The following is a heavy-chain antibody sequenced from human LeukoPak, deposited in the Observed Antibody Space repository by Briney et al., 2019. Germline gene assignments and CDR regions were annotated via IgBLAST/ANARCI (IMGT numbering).Heavy chain of an antibody. CDR3: AKGPYGAGSYGVDY. CDR1: GGSMSTYY. V-gene: IGHV4-4*07. CDR2: IDNSGLT. D-gene: IGHD3-10*01. Sequence: SETLSLTCTVSGGSMSTYYWSWIRQPAGKGLEWIGCIDNSGLTNYNPSLKSRVTMSVDTSKNHFSLKMSSVTAADTAVYYCAKGPYGAGSYGVDYWGQGTLVTVSS. J-gene: IGHJ4*02.